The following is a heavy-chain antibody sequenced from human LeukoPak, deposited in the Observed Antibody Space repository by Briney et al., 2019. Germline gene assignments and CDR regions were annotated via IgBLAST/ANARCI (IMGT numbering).Heavy chain of an antibody. J-gene: IGHJ4*02. D-gene: IGHD1-26*01. CDR1: GFNFGANT. CDR3: AKEDGWD. V-gene: IGHV3-23*01. CDR2: ITASSGNT. Sequence: PGGSLRLSCAASGFNFGANTMTWVRQAPGKGLEWVSSITASSGNTFYSDSVKGRFTISGDNSKNTLFLQMNSLRVEDTATYYCAKEDGWDWGQGTLVTVSS.